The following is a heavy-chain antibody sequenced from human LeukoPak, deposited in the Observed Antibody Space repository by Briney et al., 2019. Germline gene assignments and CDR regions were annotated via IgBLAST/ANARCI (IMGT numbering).Heavy chain of an antibody. D-gene: IGHD5-18*01. J-gene: IGHJ4*02. V-gene: IGHV4-34*01. CDR2: INHSGST. CDR3: AREDTAMTRIDY. Sequence: SETLSLTCAVYGGSFSGYYWSRIRQPPGKGLEWIGEINHSGSTNYNPSFKSRVTISVDTSKNQFSLKLSSVTAADTAVYYCAREDTAMTRIDYWGQGTLVTVSS. CDR1: GGSFSGYY.